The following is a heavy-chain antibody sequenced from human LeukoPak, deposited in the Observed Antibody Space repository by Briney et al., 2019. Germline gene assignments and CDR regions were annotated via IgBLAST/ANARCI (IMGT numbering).Heavy chain of an antibody. J-gene: IGHJ4*02. CDR2: IRGSGGTI. V-gene: IGHV3-48*04. CDR3: VRDSFDSTGQYYFDY. CDR1: GFIFSAHN. Sequence: GGSLTLTCAASGFIFSAHNMNWVRQAPGKGLEWLSFIRGSGGTIYYAASVKGRFTISRDNAKNSLYLQMNSLRAEDTALYYCVRDSFDSTGQYYFDYWGLGTLVTVSS. D-gene: IGHD3-22*01.